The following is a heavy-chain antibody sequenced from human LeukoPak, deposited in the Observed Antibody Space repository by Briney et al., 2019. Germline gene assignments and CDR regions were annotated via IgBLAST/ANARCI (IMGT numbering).Heavy chain of an antibody. CDR1: GYTFTGYY. D-gene: IGHD5-12*01. CDR2: INPNSGGT. V-gene: IGHV1-2*02. J-gene: IGHJ6*02. Sequence: ASVKVSCKASGYTFTGYYMHWVRQAPGQGLEGMGWINPNSGGTNYAQKFQGRVTMTRDTSISTAYMELSRLRSDDTAVYYCATAGDGATFYYYGMDVWGQGTTVTVSS. CDR3: ATAGDGATFYYYGMDV.